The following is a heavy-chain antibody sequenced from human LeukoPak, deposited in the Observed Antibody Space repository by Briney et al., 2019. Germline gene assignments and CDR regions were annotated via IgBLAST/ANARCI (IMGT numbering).Heavy chain of an antibody. Sequence: GGSLRLSCAASGFTFTNYWMNWLRQAPGKGLECVANIKQDGGAKNYVDSVKGRFTISRDNAKNSLYLQMNNLRVEDTAVYYCARERVTTTSFDYWGQGVLVTVSS. CDR1: GFTFTNYW. J-gene: IGHJ4*02. V-gene: IGHV3-7*01. D-gene: IGHD2/OR15-2a*01. CDR3: ARERVTTTSFDY. CDR2: IKQDGGAK.